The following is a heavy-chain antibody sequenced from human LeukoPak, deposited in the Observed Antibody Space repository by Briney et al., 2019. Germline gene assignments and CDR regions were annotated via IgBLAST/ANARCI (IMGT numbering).Heavy chain of an antibody. Sequence: ASVKVSCKASGGTFSSYAISWVRQAPGQGLEWMGGIIPIFGTANYAQKFQGRVTMTRNTSISTAYMELSSLRSEDTAVYYCARGPYYYDSSGLGANWFDPWGQGTLVTVSS. CDR1: GGTFSSYA. CDR3: ARGPYYYDSSGLGANWFDP. CDR2: IIPIFGTA. D-gene: IGHD3-22*01. J-gene: IGHJ5*02. V-gene: IGHV1-69*05.